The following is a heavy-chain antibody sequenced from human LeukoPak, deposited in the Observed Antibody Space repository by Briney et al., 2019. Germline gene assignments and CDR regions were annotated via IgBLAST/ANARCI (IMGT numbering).Heavy chain of an antibody. D-gene: IGHD2-2*01. CDR1: GYSFTSYG. J-gene: IGHJ4*02. Sequence: GESLKISCKGSGYSFTSYGISWVRQAPGQGLEWMGWISAYNGNTNYAQKLQGRVTMTTDTSTSTAYMELRSLRSDDTAVYYCARDLSARPLGVVVPAAMDYWGQGTLVTVSS. CDR3: ARDLSARPLGVVVPAAMDY. CDR2: ISAYNGNT. V-gene: IGHV1-18*01.